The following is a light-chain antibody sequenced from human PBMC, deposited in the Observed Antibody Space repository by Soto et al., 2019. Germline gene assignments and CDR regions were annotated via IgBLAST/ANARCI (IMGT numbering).Light chain of an antibody. V-gene: IGLV1-40*01. Sequence: CVLTQPPSVSGAPGQRVTISCTGSSSNIGAGYDVHWYQQLPGTAPKLLIYGNSNRPSGVPDRFSGSKSGTSASLAITGLQAEDEADYYCQSYDSSLSGVVFGGGTKVTVL. J-gene: IGLJ2*01. CDR3: QSYDSSLSGVV. CDR1: SSNIGAGYD. CDR2: GNS.